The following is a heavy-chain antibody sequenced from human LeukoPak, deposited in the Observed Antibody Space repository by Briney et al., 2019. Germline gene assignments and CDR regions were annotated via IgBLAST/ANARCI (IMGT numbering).Heavy chain of an antibody. Sequence: PGGSLRLSCAASGFTFSSYSMNWVRQAPGKGLGWVSSISSSSSYIYYADSVKGRFTISRDNAKNSLYLQMNSLRAEDTAVYYCARDGRDYYDSSGYYYAVLDYWGQGTLVTVSS. V-gene: IGHV3-21*01. CDR2: ISSSSSYI. CDR3: ARDGRDYYDSSGYYYAVLDY. D-gene: IGHD3-22*01. CDR1: GFTFSSYS. J-gene: IGHJ4*02.